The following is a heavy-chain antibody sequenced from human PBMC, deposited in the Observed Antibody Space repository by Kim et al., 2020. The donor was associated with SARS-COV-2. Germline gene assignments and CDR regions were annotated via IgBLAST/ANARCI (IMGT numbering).Heavy chain of an antibody. J-gene: IGHJ6*02. Sequence: ASVKVSCKASGYTFTSYAMNWVRQAPGQGLEWMGWINTNTGNPTYAQGFTGRFVFSLDTSVSTAYLQISSLKAEDTAVYYCATSGWEEIYYYYYGMDVWGQGTTVTVSS. V-gene: IGHV7-4-1*02. D-gene: IGHD6-19*01. CDR3: ATSGWEEIYYYYYGMDV. CDR1: GYTFTSYA. CDR2: INTNTGNP.